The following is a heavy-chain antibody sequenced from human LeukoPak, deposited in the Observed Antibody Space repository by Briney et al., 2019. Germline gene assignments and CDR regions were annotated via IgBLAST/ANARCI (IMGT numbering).Heavy chain of an antibody. D-gene: IGHD6-6*01. J-gene: IGHJ4*02. Sequence: SETLSLTCSVSGVSISNYYWSWIRQPPGKGLEWIAFIYYDGTTNYNPSLRSRATISVDTSKNQYSLNLISVTPADTAVYYCARGGASSKFFDAWGQGILVTVSS. CDR2: IYYDGTT. CDR1: GVSISNYY. CDR3: ARGGASSKFFDA. V-gene: IGHV4-59*01.